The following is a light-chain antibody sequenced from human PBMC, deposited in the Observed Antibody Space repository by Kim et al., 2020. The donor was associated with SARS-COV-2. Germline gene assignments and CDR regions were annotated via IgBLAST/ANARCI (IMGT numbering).Light chain of an antibody. CDR1: TSNIGNDY. CDR3: AAWDDGLSAYV. J-gene: IGLJ1*01. V-gene: IGLV1-47*01. Sequence: GRAVTISCSGVTSNIGNDYVYWYQQVPDKAPKLLIYRGCLRPSGVPDRFFGSKSGSSASLAINGLRSEDEGNYYCAAWDDGLSAYVFGSGTKVTVL. CDR2: RGC.